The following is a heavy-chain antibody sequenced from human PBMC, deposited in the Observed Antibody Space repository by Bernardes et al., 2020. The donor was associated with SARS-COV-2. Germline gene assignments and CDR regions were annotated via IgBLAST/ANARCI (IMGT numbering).Heavy chain of an antibody. Sequence: GGSLRLSCAASGFTFSSHVMNWVRQAPGQGLEWVSVISTSGGGTYYADSVKGRFTISRDNSKNTLYLQMNSLRAEDTAVYYCAYYWADYWGQGTLVTVSS. CDR2: ISTSGGGT. D-gene: IGHD3-10*01. V-gene: IGHV3-23*01. J-gene: IGHJ4*02. CDR1: GFTFSSHV. CDR3: AYYWADY.